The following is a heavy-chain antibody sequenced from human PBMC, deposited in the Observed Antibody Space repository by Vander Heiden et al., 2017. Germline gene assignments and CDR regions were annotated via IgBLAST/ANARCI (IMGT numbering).Heavy chain of an antibody. V-gene: IGHV4-31*02. J-gene: IGHJ4*02. Sequence: WIRQHPGKGLEWIGYIYYSGSTYYNPSLKSRVTISVDTSKNQFSLKRSSVTAADTAVYYCARERVVVPAAVDYWGQGTLVTVSS. CDR3: ARERVVVPAAVDY. CDR2: IYYSGST. D-gene: IGHD2-2*01.